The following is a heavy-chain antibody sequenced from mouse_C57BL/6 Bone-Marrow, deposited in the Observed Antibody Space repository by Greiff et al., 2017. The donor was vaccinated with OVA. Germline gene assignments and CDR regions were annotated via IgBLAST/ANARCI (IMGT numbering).Heavy chain of an antibody. CDR3: ARYYDYDWFAY. CDR1: GYTFTDYY. D-gene: IGHD2-4*01. CDR2: INPYNGGT. V-gene: IGHV1-19*01. Sequence: SGPVLVKPGASVKMSCKASGYTFTDYYMNWVKQSHGKSLEWIGVINPYNGGTSYNQKFKGKATLTVDKSSSTAYMELNSLTSEDSAVYYCARYYDYDWFAYWGQGTLVTVSA. J-gene: IGHJ3*01.